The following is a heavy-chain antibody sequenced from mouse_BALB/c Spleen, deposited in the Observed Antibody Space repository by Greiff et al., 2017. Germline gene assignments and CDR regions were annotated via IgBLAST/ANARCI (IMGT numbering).Heavy chain of an antibody. CDR1: GYSFTGYC. CDR3: GTEVRPFAY. D-gene: IGHD2-14*01. J-gene: IGHJ3*01. CDR2: INPYNGDT. V-gene: IGHV1-37*01. Sequence: VQLQQSGPELVKPGASVKISCKASGYSFTGYCMNWVKQSHGKSLEWIGRINPYNGDTFYNQKFKGKATFTVNKSSSTAHMELLSLTSEDSAVYYCGTEVRPFAYWGQGTLVTVSA.